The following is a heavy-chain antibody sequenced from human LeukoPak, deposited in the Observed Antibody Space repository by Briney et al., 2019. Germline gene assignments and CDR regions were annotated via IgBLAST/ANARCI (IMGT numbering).Heavy chain of an antibody. J-gene: IGHJ6*03. Sequence: GGSLRLSCAASGFTFSSSGMIWVRQAPGKGLEWVSAISGSGDRTYHADSVKGRFTISRDNSKNTLYLHMNSLRAEDTAVYYCARAPLYSPSYYYYYYMDVWGNGTTVTISS. CDR3: ARAPLYSPSYYYYYYMDV. CDR2: ISGSGDRT. CDR1: GFTFSSSG. V-gene: IGHV3-23*01. D-gene: IGHD2-21*01.